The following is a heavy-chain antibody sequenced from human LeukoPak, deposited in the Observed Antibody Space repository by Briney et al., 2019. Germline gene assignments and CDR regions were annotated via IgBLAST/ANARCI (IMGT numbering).Heavy chain of an antibody. D-gene: IGHD6-13*01. CDR3: AKAFSSWYGGRYNWFDP. Sequence: ASVKVSCKASGYTFTSYDINWVRQATGQGLEWMGWMNPNSGNTGYAQKFQGRVTMTRNTSISTAYMELSSLRAEDTAVYYCAKAFSSWYGGRYNWFDPWGQGTLVTVSS. V-gene: IGHV1-8*01. CDR2: MNPNSGNT. J-gene: IGHJ5*02. CDR1: GYTFTSYD.